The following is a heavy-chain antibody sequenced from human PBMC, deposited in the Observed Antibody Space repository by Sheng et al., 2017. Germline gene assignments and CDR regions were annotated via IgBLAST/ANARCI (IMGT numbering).Heavy chain of an antibody. CDR1: GGTFSSHA. Sequence: QVQLVQSGAEVKKPGSSVKVSCKVSGGTFSSHAISWVRQAPGQGPEWLGGIIPLVNEVTYAQKFQGRVTITADKSTSTAYMELSGLRSDDTAVYYCARESGGWNFVNWFVPWGQGTLVTVSS. J-gene: IGHJ5*02. V-gene: IGHV1-69*14. D-gene: IGHD1-7*01. CDR2: IIPLVNEV. CDR3: ARESGGWNFVNWFVP.